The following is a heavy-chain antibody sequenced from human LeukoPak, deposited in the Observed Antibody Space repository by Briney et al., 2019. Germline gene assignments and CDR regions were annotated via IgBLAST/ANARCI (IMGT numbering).Heavy chain of an antibody. CDR3: ARASGGQQRFDY. J-gene: IGHJ4*02. CDR1: GGSISGYY. CDR2: FYHNRGA. D-gene: IGHD6-13*01. Sequence: SETLSLTCTVSGGSISGYYWSWSRQPPGKGVEWIGNFYHNRGAWYKSSLKSRVTTSVDTSKNEFSLRLSSVTAADTAVYYCARASGGQQRFDYWGQGILVTVSS. V-gene: IGHV4-59*12.